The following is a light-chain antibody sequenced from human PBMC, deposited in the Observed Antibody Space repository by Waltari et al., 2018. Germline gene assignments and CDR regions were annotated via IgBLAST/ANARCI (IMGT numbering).Light chain of an antibody. V-gene: IGKV1-33*01. Sequence: DIQMTQSPSSLSASVGDRVTLTCQASQDISNYLNWYQQKPGKAPKLLIYDASNLETGVPSRFSGSGSGTDFTFTISSLQPEDIATYYCQQYDNLPSYTFGQGTKLQIK. J-gene: IGKJ2*01. CDR2: DAS. CDR3: QQYDNLPSYT. CDR1: QDISNY.